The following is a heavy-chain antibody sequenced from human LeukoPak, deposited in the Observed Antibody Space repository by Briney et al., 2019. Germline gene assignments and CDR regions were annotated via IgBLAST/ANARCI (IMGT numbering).Heavy chain of an antibody. J-gene: IGHJ5*02. CDR2: IIPIFGTA. Sequence: GASVKVSCKASGGTFSSYAISWVRQAPGQGLEWMGGIIPIFGTANYAQKFQGRVTITADESTSTAYMELSSLRSEDTAVYYCARDPPGDHDVGPGNNWFDPWGQGTLVTVSS. CDR3: ARDPPGDHDVGPGNNWFDP. CDR1: GGTFSSYA. D-gene: IGHD1-1*01. V-gene: IGHV1-69*13.